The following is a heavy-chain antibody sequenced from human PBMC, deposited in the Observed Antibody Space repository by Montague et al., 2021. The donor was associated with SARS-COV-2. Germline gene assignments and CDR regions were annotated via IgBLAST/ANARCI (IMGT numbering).Heavy chain of an antibody. J-gene: IGHJ3*02. CDR3: ARWAIVVVPAAPSRAFDI. CDR2: ISYDGSNK. Sequence: SLRLSCAASGFTFSSYAMHWVRQAPGKGLEWVAVISYDGSNKYYADSVKGRFTISRDNSKNTLYLRMNSLRAEDTAVYYCARWAIVVVPAAPSRAFDIWGQGTMVTVSS. CDR1: GFTFSSYA. D-gene: IGHD2-2*01. V-gene: IGHV3-30-3*01.